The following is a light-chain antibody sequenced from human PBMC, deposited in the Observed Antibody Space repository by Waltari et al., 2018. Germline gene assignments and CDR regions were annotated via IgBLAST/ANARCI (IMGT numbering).Light chain of an antibody. J-gene: IGLJ2*01. Sequence: SSELTQDPAVSVALGQTVRITCQGDSLSSYYARWYQQKPGQAPVLVIYGKNNRPSGLPDRFSGSSSGNTASLTISGAQAEDEADYYCTSRDSSGNHVVFGGGTKLTVL. V-gene: IGLV3-19*01. CDR1: SLSSYY. CDR2: GKN. CDR3: TSRDSSGNHVV.